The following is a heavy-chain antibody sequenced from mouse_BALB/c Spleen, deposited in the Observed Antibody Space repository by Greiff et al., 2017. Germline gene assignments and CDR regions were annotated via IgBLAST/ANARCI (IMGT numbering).Heavy chain of an antibody. J-gene: IGHJ3*01. Sequence: EVKLQESGPGLVKPSQSLSLTCTVTGYSITSDYAWNWIRQFPGNKLEWMGYISYSGSTSYNPSLKSRISITRDTSKNQFFLQLNSVTTEDTATYYCARGQLGRGFAYWGQGTLVTVSA. D-gene: IGHD4-1*02. CDR3: ARGQLGRGFAY. V-gene: IGHV3-2*02. CDR2: ISYSGST. CDR1: GYSITSDYA.